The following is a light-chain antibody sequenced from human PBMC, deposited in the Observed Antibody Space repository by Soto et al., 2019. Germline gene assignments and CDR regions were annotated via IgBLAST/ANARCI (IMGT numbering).Light chain of an antibody. CDR3: CSYAGASTI. CDR2: EGT. CDR1: SSDVGGYNY. J-gene: IGLJ2*01. Sequence: QSALTQPASVSGSPGQSITISCTGTSSDVGGYNYVSWFQQHPGKVPKLIIYEGTERPSGVSNRFSASKSGNTASLTISGLQPEDEADYYCCSYAGASTIFGGGTKLTVL. V-gene: IGLV2-23*01.